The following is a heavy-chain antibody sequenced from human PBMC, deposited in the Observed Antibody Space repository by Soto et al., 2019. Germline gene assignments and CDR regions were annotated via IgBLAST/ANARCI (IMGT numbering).Heavy chain of an antibody. V-gene: IGHV4-30-2*01. D-gene: IGHD3-10*01. CDR1: GGSISSGGYA. Sequence: SETLSLTCAVSGGSISSGGYAWSWIRQPPGKGLEWIGYIYHSGSTYYNPSLKSRVTISVDRSKNQFSLKLSSVTAADTAVYYCARGYGSGSYDWFDPWGQGTLVTVSS. CDR3: ARGYGSGSYDWFDP. CDR2: IYHSGST. J-gene: IGHJ5*02.